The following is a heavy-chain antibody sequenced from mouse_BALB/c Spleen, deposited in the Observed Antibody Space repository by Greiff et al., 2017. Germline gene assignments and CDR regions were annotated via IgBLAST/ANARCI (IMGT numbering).Heavy chain of an antibody. CDR1: GFTFSSYA. CDR3: ARETTATQFAY. CDR2: ISSGGSYT. D-gene: IGHD1-2*01. V-gene: IGHV5-9-4*01. J-gene: IGHJ3*01. Sequence: EVMLVESGGGLVKPGGSLKLSCAASGFTFSSYAMSWVRQSREKRLEWVAEISSGGSYTYYPDTVTGRFTISRDNAKNTLYLEMSSLRSEDTAMYYCARETTATQFAYWGQGTLVTVSA.